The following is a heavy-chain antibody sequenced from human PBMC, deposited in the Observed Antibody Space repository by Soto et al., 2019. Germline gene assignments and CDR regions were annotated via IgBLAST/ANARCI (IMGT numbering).Heavy chain of an antibody. J-gene: IGHJ6*02. CDR3: ARDLRLLNPCGGDCSSLNYYYYYGMDV. Sequence: QVQLVQSGAEVKKPGASVKVSCKASGYTFTGYYMHWVRQAPGQGLEWMGWINPNSGGKNYAQKFQGWVTMTRDTSISTAYMELSRLRSDDTAVYYCARDLRLLNPCGGDCSSLNYYYYYGMDVWGQGTTVTVSS. CDR2: INPNSGGK. V-gene: IGHV1-2*04. D-gene: IGHD2-21*02. CDR1: GYTFTGYY.